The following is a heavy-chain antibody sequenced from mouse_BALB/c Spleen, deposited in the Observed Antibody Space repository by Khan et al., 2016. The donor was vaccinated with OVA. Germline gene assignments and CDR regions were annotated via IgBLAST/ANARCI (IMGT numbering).Heavy chain of an antibody. CDR3: TRAGIGSFAF. CDR1: GYTFTDYY. Sequence: QVQLMQSGAELARPGASVKLSCKASGYTFTDYYINWVKQSTGQGLEWIGDIYLGNGNTNYNEKFKGKATLTADKSSSTAFMHLSSLTSEDSAVYFCTRAGIGSFAFWGQGTLVTVSA. CDR2: IYLGNGNT. J-gene: IGHJ3*01. D-gene: IGHD2-14*01. V-gene: IGHV1-77*01.